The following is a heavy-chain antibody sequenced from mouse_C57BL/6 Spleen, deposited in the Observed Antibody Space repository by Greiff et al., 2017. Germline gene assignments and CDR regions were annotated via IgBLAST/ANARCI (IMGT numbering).Heavy chain of an antibody. D-gene: IGHD2-4*01. V-gene: IGHV1-80*01. CDR2: IYPGDGDT. Sequence: VQLQQSGAELVKPGASVKISCKASGYAFSSYWMNWVKQRPGKGLEWIGQIYPGDGDTNYNGKFKGKATLTADKSSSTAYMQLSSLTSEDSAVYFCARIYYDYYYLDYWGQGTTLTVSS. CDR3: ARIYYDYYYLDY. CDR1: GYAFSSYW. J-gene: IGHJ2*01.